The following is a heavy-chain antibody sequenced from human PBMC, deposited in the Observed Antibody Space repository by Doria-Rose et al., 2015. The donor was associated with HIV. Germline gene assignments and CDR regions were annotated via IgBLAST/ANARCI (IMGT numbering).Heavy chain of an antibody. CDR3: ARIKSSRWYHKYYFDF. CDR2: IFSDDEG. CDR1: GVSLSSPGMG. Sequence: VTLKESGPVLVKPTETLTLTCTVSGVSLSSPGMGVSWIRQPPGKALEWFANIFSDDEGSYKPSLKSRLTISSGTSKSQVVLTTTDMDPVDTATYYCARIKSSRWYHKYYFDFWGQGTLVIVSA. D-gene: IGHD6-13*01. V-gene: IGHV2-26*01. J-gene: IGHJ4*02.